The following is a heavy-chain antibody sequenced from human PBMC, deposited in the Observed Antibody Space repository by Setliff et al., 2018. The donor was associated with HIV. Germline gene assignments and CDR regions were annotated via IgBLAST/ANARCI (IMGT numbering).Heavy chain of an antibody. CDR3: ARGADYLGIPSYYYYLDV. D-gene: IGHD7-27*01. CDR2: ISAYNGNT. J-gene: IGHJ6*03. V-gene: IGHV1-18*01. Sequence: ASVKVSCKASGYTITSYGISWVRQAPGQGLEWLGWISAYNGNTNYAQKLQGRVTMTTDTSTSTAYMELRSLRSDDTAVYYCARGADYLGIPSYYYYLDVWGRGTTVTVSS. CDR1: GYTITSYG.